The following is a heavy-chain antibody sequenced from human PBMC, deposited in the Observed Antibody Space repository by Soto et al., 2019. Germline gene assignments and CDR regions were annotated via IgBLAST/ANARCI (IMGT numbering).Heavy chain of an antibody. CDR3: AAAILNLRVYNLFDP. V-gene: IGHV1-69*01. CDR1: GGTFSSYA. J-gene: IGHJ5*02. Sequence: SVKVSCKASGGTFSSYAISWVRQAPGQGLEWMGGIIPIFGTANYAQKFQGRVTITADEPTSTAYMELSSLRSEDTAVYYCAAAILNLRVYNLFDPWGQGTLVTVSS. CDR2: IIPIFGTA. D-gene: IGHD2-2*01.